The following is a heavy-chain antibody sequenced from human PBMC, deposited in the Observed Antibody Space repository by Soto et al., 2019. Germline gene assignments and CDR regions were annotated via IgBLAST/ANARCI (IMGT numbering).Heavy chain of an antibody. D-gene: IGHD3-22*01. CDR3: ARIYDNYCYGMDV. CDR1: GVSLSNAGMG. CDR2: IFSNDDK. J-gene: IGHJ6*02. Sequence: QVTLKESGPVLVKPTEPLTLTCTVSGVSLSNAGMGVTWIRQPPGKALEWLAHIFSNDDKSYSPSLKSRLTMSKDTSKTQVVLNLTNMGPVDTATYYCARIYDNYCYGMDVWGQGTTVTVSS. V-gene: IGHV2-26*01.